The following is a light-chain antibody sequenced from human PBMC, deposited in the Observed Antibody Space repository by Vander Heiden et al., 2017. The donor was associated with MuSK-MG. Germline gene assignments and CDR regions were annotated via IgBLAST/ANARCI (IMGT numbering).Light chain of an antibody. Sequence: DIQMTQSPSSLSASVGDRVTITCRASQSISSYLNWYQQKPGKALKLLIYAASSLQSGVPSRFSGSGCGRDLTLTISSRQPEDFAPYYCQQNDSNPPFTFGHGTKVDIK. CDR2: AAS. CDR1: QSISSY. CDR3: QQNDSNPPFT. V-gene: IGKV1-39*01. J-gene: IGKJ3*01.